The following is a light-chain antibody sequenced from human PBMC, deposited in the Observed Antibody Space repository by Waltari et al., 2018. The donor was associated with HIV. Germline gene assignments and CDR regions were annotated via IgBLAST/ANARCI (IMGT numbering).Light chain of an antibody. Sequence: QSALTQHPSASGSPGQSVTISCTGPSSDAGGYNYVSWYQQHPGKAPKLMIYEVSKRPSGVPDRFSGSKSGNTASLTVSGLQAEDEADYYCNSYAGSNNVVFGGGTKVTVL. CDR1: SSDAGGYNY. J-gene: IGLJ2*01. V-gene: IGLV2-8*01. CDR3: NSYAGSNNVV. CDR2: EVS.